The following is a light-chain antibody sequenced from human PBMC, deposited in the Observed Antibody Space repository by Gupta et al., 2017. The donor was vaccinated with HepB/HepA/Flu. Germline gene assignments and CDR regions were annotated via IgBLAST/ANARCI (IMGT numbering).Light chain of an antibody. V-gene: IGLV1-44*01. CDR1: SSNIGSNT. Sequence: QSVLTQPPSASGTPGQRVTISCSGSSSNIGSNTVNWYQQLPGTAPKLLIYTNNQRPSWVPDRFSGSKSGTSASLAISGLQSDDEADYSGAAWDDSLNGYVFGTGTKVTVL. J-gene: IGLJ1*01. CDR2: TNN. CDR3: AAWDDSLNGYV.